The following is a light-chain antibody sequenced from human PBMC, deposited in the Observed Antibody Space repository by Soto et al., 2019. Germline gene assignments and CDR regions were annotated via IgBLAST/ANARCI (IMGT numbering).Light chain of an antibody. CDR1: QSVNSW. CDR2: KAS. CDR3: QQYSRNPLT. Sequence: DIQMTQSPSTLSASVGDRVTIACRASQSVNSWLAWYQQKPGEVPKLLIYKASNLESGVPSRFSGSGSGTEFTLTISSLQPDDFVTYYCQQYSRNPLTFGGGIKVEI. V-gene: IGKV1-5*03. J-gene: IGKJ4*01.